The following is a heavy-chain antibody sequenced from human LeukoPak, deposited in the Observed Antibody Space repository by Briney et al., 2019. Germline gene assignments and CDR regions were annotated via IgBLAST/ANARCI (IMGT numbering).Heavy chain of an antibody. CDR3: VRQRCVGSWSFGF. Sequence: SETLSLTCTVSGGSISSGHYWWGWIRQPPGKGLDWIGSMYYSGNTHYNPSLQSRVTVSVDTSKNQFSLKLTSVTAADTAVCYWVRQRCVGSWSFGFWGQGNLVTVSS. J-gene: IGHJ4*02. CDR2: MYYSGNT. D-gene: IGHD2-15*01. V-gene: IGHV4-39*01. CDR1: GGSISSGHYW.